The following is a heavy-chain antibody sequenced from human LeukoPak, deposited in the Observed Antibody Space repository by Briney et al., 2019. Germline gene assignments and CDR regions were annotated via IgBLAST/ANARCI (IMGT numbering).Heavy chain of an antibody. Sequence: SETLSLTCTVSGYSISSGYYWGWIRQPPGKGLEWIGSIYHSGSTYYNPSLKSRVTISVDTSKNQFSLKLSSVTAADTAVYYCASVEQLGADYYYYMDVWGKGTTVTVSS. CDR2: IYHSGST. V-gene: IGHV4-38-2*02. D-gene: IGHD6-6*01. J-gene: IGHJ6*03. CDR1: GYSISSGYY. CDR3: ASVEQLGADYYYYMDV.